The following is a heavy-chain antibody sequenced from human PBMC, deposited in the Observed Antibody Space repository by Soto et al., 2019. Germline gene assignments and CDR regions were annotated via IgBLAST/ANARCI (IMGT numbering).Heavy chain of an antibody. CDR2: IYYSGST. D-gene: IGHD2-2*01. V-gene: IGHV4-61*01. Sequence: SETLSLTCTVSGGSVSSGSYYWSWIRQPPGKGLEWIGYIYYSGSTNYNPSLKSRVTISVDTSKNQFSLKLSSVTAADTAVYYCARGGRGVVPAAMHERDGPYYYYYMDFWGKGTMVTVSS. CDR3: ARGGRGVVPAAMHERDGPYYYYYMDF. CDR1: GGSVSSGSYY. J-gene: IGHJ6*03.